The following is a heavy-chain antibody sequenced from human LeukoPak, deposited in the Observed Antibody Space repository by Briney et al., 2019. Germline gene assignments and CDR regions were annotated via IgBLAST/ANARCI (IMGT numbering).Heavy chain of an antibody. CDR1: GLTFSGYW. V-gene: IGHV3-74*01. D-gene: IGHD2-15*01. CDR2: SNGDGSSR. Sequence: GGTLRLSCAASGLTFSGYWMHWVRQAPGKGLVWVSRSNGDGSSRSYADSVKSRLTISRENANNTQYLQMNSLGAEDTAVYYYARARNCSSGTCYKDYWGQGTLVTVSS. J-gene: IGHJ4*02. CDR3: ARARNCSSGTCYKDY.